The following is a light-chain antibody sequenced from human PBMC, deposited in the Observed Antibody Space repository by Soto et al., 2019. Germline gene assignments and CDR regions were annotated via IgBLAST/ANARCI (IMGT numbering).Light chain of an antibody. CDR2: GAS. CDR1: QSVSSNY. J-gene: IGKJ3*01. CDR3: QQYVRSPYT. Sequence: EIVLTQSPGTLSLSPGERATLSCRASQSVSSNYLAWYQQKPGQAPRLLIFGASSRATGIPDRFSGSGSGTDFTLTISRLEPEDFAVYYCQQYVRSPYTFGPGTKLDIK. V-gene: IGKV3-20*01.